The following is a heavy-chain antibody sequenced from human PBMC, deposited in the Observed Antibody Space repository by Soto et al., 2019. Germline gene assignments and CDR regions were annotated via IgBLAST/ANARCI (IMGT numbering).Heavy chain of an antibody. CDR2: TYYKSKWYN. J-gene: IGHJ3*01. CDR1: GDSVSRYNSA. Sequence: LSQTLSLTCAISGDSVSRYNSAWTWFRLSPSRGLEWLGRTYYKSKWYNDYAVSVKSRIAINPDKSKNRFSLQLNSVTPEDSAIYYCSRSSGWYDDGFDLWGQGTMVTVSS. V-gene: IGHV6-1*01. D-gene: IGHD6-13*01. CDR3: SRSSGWYDDGFDL.